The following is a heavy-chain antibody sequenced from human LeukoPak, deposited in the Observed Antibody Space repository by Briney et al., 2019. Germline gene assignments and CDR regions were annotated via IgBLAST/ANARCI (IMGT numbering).Heavy chain of an antibody. V-gene: IGHV4-34*01. J-gene: IGHJ4*02. Sequence: SETLSLTCAVYGGSFSGYYRSWIRQPPGKGLEWIGEINHSGSTNYNPSLKSRVTISVDTSKNQFSLKLSSVTAADTAVYYCARLLLTGYYPTDYWGQGTLVTVSS. D-gene: IGHD3-9*01. CDR1: GGSFSGYY. CDR2: INHSGST. CDR3: ARLLLTGYYPTDY.